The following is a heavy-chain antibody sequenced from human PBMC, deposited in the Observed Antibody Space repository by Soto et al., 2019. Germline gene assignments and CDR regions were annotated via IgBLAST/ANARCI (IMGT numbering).Heavy chain of an antibody. CDR3: ARDQEYYYDSSGSPLGY. D-gene: IGHD3-22*01. CDR2: ISYDGSNK. Sequence: QVQLVESGGGGVQPGRSLRLSCAASGFTFSSYAMHWVRQAPGKGLEWVAVISYDGSNKYYADSVKGRFTISRDNSKNTLYLQMNSLRAEDTAVYYCARDQEYYYDSSGSPLGYWGQGTLVTVSS. V-gene: IGHV3-30-3*01. J-gene: IGHJ4*02. CDR1: GFTFSSYA.